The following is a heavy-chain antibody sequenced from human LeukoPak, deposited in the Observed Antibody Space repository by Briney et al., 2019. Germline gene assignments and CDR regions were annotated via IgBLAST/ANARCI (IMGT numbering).Heavy chain of an antibody. V-gene: IGHV3-30*04. CDR1: GFTFSSYA. D-gene: IGHD6-19*01. J-gene: IGHJ4*02. Sequence: GGSLRLSCAASGFTFSSYAMHWVRQAPGKGLEWVAVISYDGSNKYYADSVKGRFTISRDNSKNTLYLQMNSLRAEDTAVYYCARDHQYSSGWYVSDYWGQGTLVTVSS. CDR2: ISYDGSNK. CDR3: ARDHQYSSGWYVSDY.